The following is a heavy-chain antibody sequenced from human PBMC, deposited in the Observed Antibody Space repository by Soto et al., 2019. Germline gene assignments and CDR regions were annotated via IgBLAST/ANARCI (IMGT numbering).Heavy chain of an antibody. D-gene: IGHD1-26*01. CDR3: TNPRMPT. Sequence: PWGSLRLSCAASGFTFSSYWMYWVRQAPGKGLVWVSGINSDGSSTSYADSVKGRFTISRDNVKNTLYLQMNSLRVEDTAVYYCTNPRMPTWGQGTLVTVSS. CDR1: GFTFSSYW. J-gene: IGHJ4*02. CDR2: INSDGSST. V-gene: IGHV3-74*01.